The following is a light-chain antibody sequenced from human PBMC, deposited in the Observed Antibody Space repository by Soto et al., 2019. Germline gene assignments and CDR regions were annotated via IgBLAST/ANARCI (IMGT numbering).Light chain of an antibody. CDR2: AAS. CDR1: QSISNY. Sequence: DIQMTQSPSSLSASVGDRVTITCRASQSISNYLNWYQQKPGKAPKLLIYAASSLQSGVPSRFSGSGSGTDFTLTIRSLQPEDSATYYCQQSYSTPMYTFGQGTKLEIK. J-gene: IGKJ2*01. V-gene: IGKV1-39*01. CDR3: QQSYSTPMYT.